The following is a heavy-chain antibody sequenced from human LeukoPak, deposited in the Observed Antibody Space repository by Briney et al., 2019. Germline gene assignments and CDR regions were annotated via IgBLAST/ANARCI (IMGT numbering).Heavy chain of an antibody. D-gene: IGHD3-9*01. Sequence: SETLSLTCAVYGGSFSGYYWSWIRQPPGKGLEWIGEVNHSGSTNYNPSLKSRVTISVDTSKNQFSLKLSSVTAADTAVYYCASNALHYDILTGYERVFDYWGQGTLSPSPQ. CDR3: ASNALHYDILTGYERVFDY. CDR2: VNHSGST. J-gene: IGHJ4*02. CDR1: GGSFSGYY. V-gene: IGHV4-34*01.